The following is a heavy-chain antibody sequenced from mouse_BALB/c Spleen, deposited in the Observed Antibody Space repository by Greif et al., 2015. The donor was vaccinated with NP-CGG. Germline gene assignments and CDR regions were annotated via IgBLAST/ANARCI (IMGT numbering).Heavy chain of an antibody. Sequence: EVQLVESGGGLVQPGGSRKLSCAASGFTFSSFGMHWVRQAPEKGLEWVAYISSGSSTIYYADTVKGRFTISRDNPKNTLFLQMTSLRSEDTAMYYCARWGYYGNWFAYWGQGTLVTVSA. D-gene: IGHD2-1*01. V-gene: IGHV5-17*02. J-gene: IGHJ3*01. CDR2: ISSGSSTI. CDR1: GFTFSSFG. CDR3: ARWGYYGNWFAY.